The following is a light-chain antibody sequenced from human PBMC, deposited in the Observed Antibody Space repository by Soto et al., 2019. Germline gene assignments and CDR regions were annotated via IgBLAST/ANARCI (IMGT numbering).Light chain of an antibody. CDR3: HRYASRPWT. CDR2: AAS. V-gene: IGKV1-12*01. CDR1: QDIGGR. Sequence: DLQLTKSPSSVSASVGDRITITCRASQDIGGRLAWFQPKPGKAPQYLIQAASILQSGVPSRFSGSGSETDYPLTISRLEPEDFAVYYCHRYASRPWTLGQGIKVNIK. J-gene: IGKJ1*01.